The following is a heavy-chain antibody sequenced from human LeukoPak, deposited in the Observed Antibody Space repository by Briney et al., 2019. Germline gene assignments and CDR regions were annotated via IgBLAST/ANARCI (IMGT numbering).Heavy chain of an antibody. Sequence: ASVKVSCKVSGYTLTELSMHWVRQAPGKGLEWMGGFDPEDGETIYAQKFQGRVTMTEDTSTDTAYMELSSLRSEDTAVYYCATGPRRIRYDSSGSQSLDYWGQGTLVTVSS. V-gene: IGHV1-24*01. D-gene: IGHD3-22*01. CDR2: FDPEDGET. CDR3: ATGPRRIRYDSSGSQSLDY. J-gene: IGHJ4*02. CDR1: GYTLTELS.